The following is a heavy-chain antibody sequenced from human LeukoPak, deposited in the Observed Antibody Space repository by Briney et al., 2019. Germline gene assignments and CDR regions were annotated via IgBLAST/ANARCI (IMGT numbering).Heavy chain of an antibody. CDR3: ARSNIQLWPALAFDY. J-gene: IGHJ4*02. CDR1: GGSISSSSYY. Sequence: SETLSLTCTVSGGSISSSSYYWGWIRQPPGKGLEWIGSIYYSGSTYYNPSLKSRVTISVDTSKNQFSLKLSSVTAADTAVYYCARSNIQLWPALAFDYWGQGTLVTVSS. V-gene: IGHV4-39*01. D-gene: IGHD5-18*01. CDR2: IYYSGST.